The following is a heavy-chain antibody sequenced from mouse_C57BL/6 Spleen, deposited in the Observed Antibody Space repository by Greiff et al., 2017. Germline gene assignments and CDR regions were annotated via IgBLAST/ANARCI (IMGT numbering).Heavy chain of an antibody. CDR2: ISYDGSN. V-gene: IGHV3-6*01. D-gene: IGHD2-4*01. CDR1: GYSITSGYY. J-gene: IGHJ4*01. Sequence: EVQLVESGPGLVKPSQSLSLTCSVTGYSITSGYYWNWIRQFPGNKLEWMGYISYDGSNNYNPSLKNRISITRDTSKNQFCLKLNSVTTEDTDTYYCARGYDYDPLYAMDYWCQGTSVTVSS. CDR3: ARGYDYDPLYAMDY.